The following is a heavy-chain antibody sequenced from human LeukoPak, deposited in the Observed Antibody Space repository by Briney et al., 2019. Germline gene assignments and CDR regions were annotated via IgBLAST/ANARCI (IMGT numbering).Heavy chain of an antibody. Sequence: PGGSLRLSCAASGFTFSTYGMHWVRQAPGKGLEWVAAIWDDGSNKYYADSVKGRFTISRDNSKNTQYLQMNSLRAEDTAVYYCASALLGYCRSTSCYTVDCWGHGTLVT. CDR1: GFTFSTYG. D-gene: IGHD2-2*02. J-gene: IGHJ4*01. CDR3: ASALLGYCRSTSCYTVDC. V-gene: IGHV3-33*01. CDR2: IWDDGSNK.